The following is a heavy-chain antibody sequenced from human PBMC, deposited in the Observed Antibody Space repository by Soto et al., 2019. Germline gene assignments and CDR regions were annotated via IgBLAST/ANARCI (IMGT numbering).Heavy chain of an antibody. V-gene: IGHV4-59*01. CDR3: ARGGGPTTTTLTTYDY. J-gene: IGHJ4*02. CDR1: GGSMSFYD. CDR2: IYYRGTT. Sequence: SDTLSLTCNVSGGSMSFYDWSWIRQPPGKGLEWVGYIYYRGTTNYNPSLRSRVTILIDMSKNQFSLKMTSVTAADTAVYYCARGGGPTTTTLTTYDYWAQGSLVTVSS. D-gene: IGHD4-17*01.